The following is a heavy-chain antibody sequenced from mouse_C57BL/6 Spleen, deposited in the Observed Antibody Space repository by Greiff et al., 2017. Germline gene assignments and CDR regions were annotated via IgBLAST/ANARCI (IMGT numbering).Heavy chain of an antibody. D-gene: IGHD1-1*01. CDR1: GYTFTDYY. CDR2: IYPGSGNT. V-gene: IGHV1-76*01. CDR3: ARKGTTVAWYFDV. J-gene: IGHJ1*03. Sequence: VQLQQSGAELVRPGASVKLSCKASGYTFTDYYINWVKQRPGQGLEWIARIYPGSGNTYYNEKFKGKATLTAEKSSSTAYMQLSSLTSEDSAVYFCARKGTTVAWYFDVWGTGTTVTVSS.